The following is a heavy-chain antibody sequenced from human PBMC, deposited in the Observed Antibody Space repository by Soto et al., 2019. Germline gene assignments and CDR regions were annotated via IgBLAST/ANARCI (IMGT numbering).Heavy chain of an antibody. CDR1: GGSFSGYY. Sequence: SETPALTCAVYGGSFSGYYWSWIRQPPGKGLEWIGEINHSGSTNYNPSLKSRVTISVDTSKNQFSLKLSSVTAADTAVYYCARGWSMDFWCQPPTVTVSS. V-gene: IGHV4-34*01. J-gene: IGHJ6*02. CDR2: INHSGST. D-gene: IGHD5-12*01. CDR3: ARGWSMDF.